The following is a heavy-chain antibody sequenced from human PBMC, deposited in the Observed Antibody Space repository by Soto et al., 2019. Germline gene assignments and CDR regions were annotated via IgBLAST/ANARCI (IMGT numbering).Heavy chain of an antibody. CDR3: ARGGITMIVVVPNNVLDY. D-gene: IGHD3-22*01. CDR2: INPSGGST. Sequence: ASVKVSCKASGYTFTSYYMHWVRQAPGQGLEWMGIINPSGGSTSYAQKFQGRVTMTRDTSTSTVYMELSSLRSEDTAVYYCARGGITMIVVVPNNVLDYWGQGTLVTVS. J-gene: IGHJ4*02. V-gene: IGHV1-46*01. CDR1: GYTFTSYY.